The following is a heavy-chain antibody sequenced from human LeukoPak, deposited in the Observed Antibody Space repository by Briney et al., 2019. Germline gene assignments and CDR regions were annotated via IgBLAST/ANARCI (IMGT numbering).Heavy chain of an antibody. D-gene: IGHD1-7*01. J-gene: IGHJ5*02. Sequence: LPGGSLRLSCAAYGFTFSSYSMNWVRQAPGKGLEWLSYIGGSGTTTYYAESVKGRITISRDNAKSSLTLQMNTLRAEDTAVYYCAKLPDYILELKTWFDPWGQGTLVTVSS. CDR1: GFTFSSYS. CDR3: AKLPDYILELKTWFDP. CDR2: IGGSGTTT. V-gene: IGHV3-48*01.